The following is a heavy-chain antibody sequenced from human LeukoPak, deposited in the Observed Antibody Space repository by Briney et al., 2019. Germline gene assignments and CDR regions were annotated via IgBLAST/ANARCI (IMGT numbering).Heavy chain of an antibody. J-gene: IGHJ4*02. CDR1: GGSISSADYY. CDR2: IYSSGST. CDR3: ARGNWNDVVGYYFDY. V-gene: IGHV4-61*02. Sequence: NPSETLSLTCIVSGGSISSADYYWSWIRQPAGKGLEWIGRIYSSGSTNYNPSLKSRVTISVDTSKNHFSLKLSSVTAADTAVYYCARGNWNDVVGYYFDYWGQGTLVTVSS. D-gene: IGHD1-1*01.